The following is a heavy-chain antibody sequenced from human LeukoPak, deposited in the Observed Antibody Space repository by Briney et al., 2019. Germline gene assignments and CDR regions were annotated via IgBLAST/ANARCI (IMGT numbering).Heavy chain of an antibody. CDR1: GFTFGDYA. CDR2: IRSKAYGGTT. CDR3: TSDRILRSSWRDFDC. Sequence: GGSLRLSCTASGFTFGDYAMSWFRQAPGKGLEWVGFIRSKAYGGTTEYAASVKGRFTISRDDSKSIAYLQMNSLKTEDTAVYYCTSDRILRSSWRDFDCWGQGTLVTVSS. D-gene: IGHD6-13*01. J-gene: IGHJ4*02. V-gene: IGHV3-49*03.